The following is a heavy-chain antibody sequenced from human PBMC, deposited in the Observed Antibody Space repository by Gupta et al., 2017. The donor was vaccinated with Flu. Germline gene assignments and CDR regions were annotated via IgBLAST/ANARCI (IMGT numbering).Heavy chain of an antibody. CDR3: VKDSRYNGNDGSIFDF. Sequence: FTCSSYAMCWVRQAPGNGLQWVSAISGSGGNTYYADSVKGRFTISRDKSKNMLYLQVNNLGAEDTAIYYCVKDSRYNGNDGSIFDFWGQGTRVTVSS. D-gene: IGHD1-1*01. V-gene: IGHV3-23*01. CDR2: ISGSGGNT. J-gene: IGHJ4*02. CDR1: FTCSSYA.